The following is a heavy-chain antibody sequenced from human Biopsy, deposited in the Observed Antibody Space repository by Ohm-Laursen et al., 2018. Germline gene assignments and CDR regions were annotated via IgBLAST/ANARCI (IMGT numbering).Heavy chain of an antibody. J-gene: IGHJ6*02. CDR3: ARDSRRTAREGGMDV. D-gene: IGHD6-6*01. CDR1: GFTFSSYS. CDR2: ISETSSHI. V-gene: IGHV3-21*01. Sequence: SLRLSCAASGFTFSSYSMNWVRQAPGKGLEWISYISETSSHIYDADSVKGRFTVARDTAKNSLYLQLNSLRAEDTAVYYCARDSRRTAREGGMDVWGQGTTVTVS.